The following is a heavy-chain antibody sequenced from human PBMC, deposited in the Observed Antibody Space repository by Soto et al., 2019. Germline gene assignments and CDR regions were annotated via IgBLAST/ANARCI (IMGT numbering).Heavy chain of an antibody. Sequence: GSLRLSCVASGFSFSSYAMSWVRQAPGRGLERVSVISGSDGSTYYADSVKGRFTISRDNSRNTLYLQMNSLRAEDTAVYYCAKDRERDAWYEDYWGQGTLVTVSS. CDR1: GFSFSSYA. J-gene: IGHJ4*02. CDR3: AKDRERDAWYEDY. V-gene: IGHV3-23*01. D-gene: IGHD6-13*01. CDR2: ISGSDGST.